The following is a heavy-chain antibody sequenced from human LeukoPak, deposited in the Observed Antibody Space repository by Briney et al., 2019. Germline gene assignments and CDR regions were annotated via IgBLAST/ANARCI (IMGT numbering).Heavy chain of an antibody. CDR2: ISSSSSYI. CDR1: GFTFSSYS. J-gene: IGHJ4*02. D-gene: IGHD5-24*01. V-gene: IGHV3-21*01. Sequence: GGSLRLSCAASGFTFSSYSVNWVRQAPGKGLEWVSFISSSSSYIYYADSVKGRFTISRDNAKNSLYLQMNSLRAEGTAVYYCARDRIEMATAYDYWGQGTLVTVSS. CDR3: ARDRIEMATAYDY.